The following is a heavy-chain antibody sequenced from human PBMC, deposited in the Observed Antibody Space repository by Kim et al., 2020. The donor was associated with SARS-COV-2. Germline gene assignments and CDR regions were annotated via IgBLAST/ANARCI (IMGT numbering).Heavy chain of an antibody. CDR3: ARGRHSSSWGRYWFDP. Sequence: ASVKVSCKASGYTFTSYAMHWVRQAPGQRLEWMGWINAGNGNTKYSQKFQGRVTITRDTSASTAYMELSSLRSEDTAVYYCARGRHSSSWGRYWFDPWGQGTLVTVSS. V-gene: IGHV1-3*01. J-gene: IGHJ5*02. D-gene: IGHD6-13*01. CDR2: INAGNGNT. CDR1: GYTFTSYA.